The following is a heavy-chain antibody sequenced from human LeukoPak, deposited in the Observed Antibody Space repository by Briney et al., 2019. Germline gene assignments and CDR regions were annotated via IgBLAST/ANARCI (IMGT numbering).Heavy chain of an antibody. V-gene: IGHV5-51*01. CDR3: ARGAAGTIPDYYYFGMDI. Sequence: GESLKISCKGSGYRFTDYWIGWVRQMPGKGLEWMGIIYPGDSDTRYSPSFQGQATISADKSISTAHLQWSSLKASDTAMYYCARGAAGTIPDYYYFGMDIWGQGTTVTVSS. J-gene: IGHJ6*02. CDR2: IYPGDSDT. D-gene: IGHD1-7*01. CDR1: GYRFTDYW.